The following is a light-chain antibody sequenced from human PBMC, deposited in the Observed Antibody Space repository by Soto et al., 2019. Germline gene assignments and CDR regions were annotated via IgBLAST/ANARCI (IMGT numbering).Light chain of an antibody. Sequence: DIQMTQSPSSLSASVGDRVTITCRASQSISSYLNWYQQKPGKAPKLLIYAASSLQSGVPSRFSGSGSGTDFALTISSLQPEDFATYYCQQSYSTPYMYTFGPGTKLEIK. CDR2: AAS. V-gene: IGKV1-39*01. CDR1: QSISSY. J-gene: IGKJ2*01. CDR3: QQSYSTPYMYT.